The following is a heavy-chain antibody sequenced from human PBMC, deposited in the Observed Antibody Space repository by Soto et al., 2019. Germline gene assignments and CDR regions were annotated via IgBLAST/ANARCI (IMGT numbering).Heavy chain of an antibody. D-gene: IGHD3-10*01. CDR3: ARDGRVIRSGGWFDP. V-gene: IGHV3-33*01. Sequence: QVQLVESGGGVVQPGRSLRLSCAASGFTFSSYGMHWVRQAPGKGLEWVAVIWYDGSNKYYADSVKGRFTISRDNSKTTLYLQMNSLRAEDTAVYYCARDGRVIRSGGWFDPWGQGTLVTVSS. CDR2: IWYDGSNK. J-gene: IGHJ5*02. CDR1: GFTFSSYG.